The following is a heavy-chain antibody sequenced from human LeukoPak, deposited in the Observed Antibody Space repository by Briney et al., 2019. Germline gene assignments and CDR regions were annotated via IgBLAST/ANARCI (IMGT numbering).Heavy chain of an antibody. CDR1: GGSISSGGYY. Sequence: PSETLSLTCTVSGGSISSGGYYWSWVRQAPGKGLEWVSVIYSGGSTYYADSVKGRFTISRDNSKSTLSLQMNSLRAEDTAVYYCARVTVQGLFDYWGQGTLVTVSS. D-gene: IGHD3/OR15-3a*01. CDR2: IYSGGST. J-gene: IGHJ4*02. V-gene: IGHV3-53*01. CDR3: ARVTVQGLFDY.